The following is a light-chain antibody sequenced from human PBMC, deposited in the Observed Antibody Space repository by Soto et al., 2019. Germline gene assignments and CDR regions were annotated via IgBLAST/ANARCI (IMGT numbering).Light chain of an antibody. CDR1: QSVTSSF. CDR2: GAS. V-gene: IGKV3-20*01. CDR3: QQYCNSLLT. J-gene: IGKJ5*01. Sequence: EIVLTQSPGTLSLSPGERATRSCRASQSVTSSFLAWYQQKPGQAPRLLIYGASTRATGIPDRFSGSGSGTDFTLTISGLEPEDFAVYYCQQYCNSLLTFGQGTRLEIK.